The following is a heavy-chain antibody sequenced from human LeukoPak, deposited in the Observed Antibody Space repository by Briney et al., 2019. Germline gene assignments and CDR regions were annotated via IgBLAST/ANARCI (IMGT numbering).Heavy chain of an antibody. CDR1: GFTFSSYS. V-gene: IGHV3-21*04. D-gene: IGHD1-26*01. J-gene: IGHJ4*02. CDR3: AKGLRYIAYSGTYLFDH. Sequence: PGGSLRLSCAASGFTFSSYSMNWVRQAPGKGLEWVSSISSSSSYIYYADSVKGRFTISRDNSRNTLYLQMNSLRGEDTAVYYCAKGLRYIAYSGTYLFDHWGQGTLVTVSS. CDR2: ISSSSSYI.